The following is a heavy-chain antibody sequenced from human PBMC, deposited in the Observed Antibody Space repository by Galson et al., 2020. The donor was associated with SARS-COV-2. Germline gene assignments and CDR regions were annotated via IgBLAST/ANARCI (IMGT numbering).Heavy chain of an antibody. CDR3: ARESYDSSGYYLAYFDY. CDR1: GVSISSYY. D-gene: IGHD3-22*01. J-gene: IGHJ4*02. Sequence: SETMSLTYTVSGVSISSYYWSWIRQPPGKGLEWIGYIYYSGSTNYNPSLKSRVTISVDTSKNQFSLKLSSVTAADTAVYYCARESYDSSGYYLAYFDYWGQGTLVTVSS. CDR2: IYYSGST. V-gene: IGHV4-59*01.